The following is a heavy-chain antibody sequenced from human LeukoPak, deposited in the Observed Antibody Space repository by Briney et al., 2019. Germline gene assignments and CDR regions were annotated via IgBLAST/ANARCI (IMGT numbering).Heavy chain of an antibody. D-gene: IGHD6-6*01. CDR1: GFTFSSYG. V-gene: IGHV3-23*01. J-gene: IGHJ4*02. CDR2: ISGSGGST. Sequence: GGSLRLSCAASGFTFSSYGMSWVRQAPGKGLEWVSAISGSGGSTYYADSVKGRFTNSRDNSKNTLYLQMNSLRAEDTAIYYCAILYSSSPLDYWDQGTLVTVSS. CDR3: AILYSSSPLDY.